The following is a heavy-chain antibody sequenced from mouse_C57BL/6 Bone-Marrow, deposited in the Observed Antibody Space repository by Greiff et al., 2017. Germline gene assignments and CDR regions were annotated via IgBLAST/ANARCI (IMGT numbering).Heavy chain of an antibody. CDR1: GYTFTSYG. CDR2: IYPRSGNT. CDR3: ASTRDVIDY. D-gene: IGHD3-3*01. Sequence: VKLQQSGAELARPGDSVKLSCKASGYTFTSYGISWVKQRTGQGLEWIGEIYPRSGNTYYNEKFKGKATLTADKSSSTAYMQLRSLTSEDSAFYFCASTRDVIDYWGQGTTLTVSS. J-gene: IGHJ2*01. V-gene: IGHV1-81*01.